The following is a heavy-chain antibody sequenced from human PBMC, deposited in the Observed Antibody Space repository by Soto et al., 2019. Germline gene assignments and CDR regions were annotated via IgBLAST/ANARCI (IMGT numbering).Heavy chain of an antibody. CDR3: ARTLDYGHMDV. CDR2: IYRSGST. D-gene: IGHD3-10*01. V-gene: IGHV4-4*09. J-gene: IGHJ6*03. CDR1: GDSVRNQY. Sequence: QVQMQESGPGLVKPSETLSLTCTVSGDSVRNQYWSWIRRPPGRGLEWIGYIYRSGSTKYNPSLKXXLXXXXXXXXXXXXXXXSSVTAADTAVYYCARTLDYGHMDVWGKGTTVTVSS.